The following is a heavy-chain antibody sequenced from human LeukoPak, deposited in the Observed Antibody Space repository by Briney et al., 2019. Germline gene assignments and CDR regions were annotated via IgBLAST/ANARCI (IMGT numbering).Heavy chain of an antibody. Sequence: SETLSLTCSVSGGSISLSYYYWGWIRQPPGKALEWIGSVYYSGTTSYNPSLKSRVTISVDTSKNQFSLKLSSVTAADTAVYYCARGLRYFANGWGQGTLVTVSS. CDR3: ARGLRYFANG. V-gene: IGHV4-39*07. D-gene: IGHD3-9*01. CDR1: GGSISLSYYY. CDR2: VYYSGTT. J-gene: IGHJ4*02.